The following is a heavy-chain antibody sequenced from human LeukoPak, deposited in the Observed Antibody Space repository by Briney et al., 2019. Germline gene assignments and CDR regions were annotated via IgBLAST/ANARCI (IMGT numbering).Heavy chain of an antibody. Sequence: GGSLRLSCAASGFTFSSYSMNWVRQAPGKGLEWVSSISSSSSYIYYADSVKGRFTISRDNAKNSLYLQVNSLRAEDTAVYYXXXXDYGGNSYYFDYWGQGTLVTVSS. CDR3: XXXDYGGNSYYFDY. J-gene: IGHJ4*02. CDR2: ISSSSSYI. V-gene: IGHV3-21*01. D-gene: IGHD4-23*01. CDR1: GFTFSSYS.